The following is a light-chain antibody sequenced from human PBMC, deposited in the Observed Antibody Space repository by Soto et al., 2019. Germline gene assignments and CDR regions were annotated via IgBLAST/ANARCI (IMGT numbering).Light chain of an antibody. CDR1: QRVSHY. CDR3: QQRIKWPLT. Sequence: EIVLTQSPDTLSLSPGERATLSCIASQRVSHYFDWYKQKPGQAPRLLIYDASNRATVIPARFSGSGSWTDFTHTISSLEPEDFAVYYCQQRIKWPLTFGQGTKVEIK. J-gene: IGKJ1*01. CDR2: DAS. V-gene: IGKV3-11*01.